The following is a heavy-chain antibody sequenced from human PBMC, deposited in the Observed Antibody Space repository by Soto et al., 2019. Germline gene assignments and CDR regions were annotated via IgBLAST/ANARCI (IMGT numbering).Heavy chain of an antibody. J-gene: IGHJ6*02. D-gene: IGHD6-6*01. Sequence: SETLSLTCAVYGGSFSDYYWSWIRQPPGKGLEWIGEINHSGSTNYNPSLKSRVTMSVDTSKNQFSLKLSSVTAADTAVYYCARSSGDYYYGMDVCGQGTTVTVSS. CDR2: INHSGST. CDR3: ARSSGDYYYGMDV. V-gene: IGHV4-34*01. CDR1: GGSFSDYY.